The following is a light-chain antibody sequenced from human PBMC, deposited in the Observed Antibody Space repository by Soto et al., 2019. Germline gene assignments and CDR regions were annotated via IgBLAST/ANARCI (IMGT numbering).Light chain of an antibody. J-gene: IGKJ2*01. CDR3: QQYNRYSPVT. Sequence: DIQMTQSPSTLSASVGDRVTITCRASQTISSWLAWYQQKPGKAPKLLIYKASSLESGVPSRFSGSGAGTEFTLTISGLPPDDFATYYCQQYNRYSPVTFGQGTKLEIK. CDR2: KAS. V-gene: IGKV1-5*03. CDR1: QTISSW.